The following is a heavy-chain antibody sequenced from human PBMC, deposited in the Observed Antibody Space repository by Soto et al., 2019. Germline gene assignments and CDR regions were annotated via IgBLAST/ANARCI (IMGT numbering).Heavy chain of an antibody. V-gene: IGHV1-46*03. CDR2: INPSGGST. CDR3: ARALAATAIQSYAFDI. J-gene: IGHJ3*02. D-gene: IGHD2-2*02. Sequence: QVQLVQSGAEVKKPGASVKVSCKASGYTFTSYYMHWVRQAPGQGLEWMGIINPSGGSTSYAQKFQGRVNMNRDTATSTIYMELSSLRSEDTAVYYCARALAATAIQSYAFDIWGQGTMVTVSS. CDR1: GYTFTSYY.